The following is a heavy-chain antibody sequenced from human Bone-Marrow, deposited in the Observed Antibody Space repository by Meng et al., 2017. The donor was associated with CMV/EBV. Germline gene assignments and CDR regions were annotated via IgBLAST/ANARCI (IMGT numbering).Heavy chain of an antibody. V-gene: IGHV3-23*01. CDR3: AKDKRLTTVVNFDY. CDR1: GFTFSSYA. J-gene: IGHJ4*02. Sequence: GESLKISCAASGFTFSSYAMSWVRQAPGEGLEWVSAISGSGGSTYYADSVKGRFTISRDNSKNTLYLQMNSLRAEDTAVYYCAKDKRLTTVVNFDYWGQGTLVTVSS. CDR2: ISGSGGST. D-gene: IGHD4-23*01.